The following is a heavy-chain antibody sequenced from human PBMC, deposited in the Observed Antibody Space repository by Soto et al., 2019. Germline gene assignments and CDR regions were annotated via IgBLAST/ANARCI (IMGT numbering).Heavy chain of an antibody. D-gene: IGHD5-18*01. CDR3: AKDHGIPPPTPWYFDL. CDR2: ISGSGGST. V-gene: IGHV3-23*01. CDR1: GFTFSSYA. J-gene: IGHJ2*01. Sequence: GGSLRLSCAASGFTFSSYAMSWVRQAPGKGLEWVSAISGSGGSTYYADSVKGRFTISRDNSKNTLYLQMNSLRAEDTAVYYCAKDHGIPPPTPWYFDLWGRGTLVTVSS.